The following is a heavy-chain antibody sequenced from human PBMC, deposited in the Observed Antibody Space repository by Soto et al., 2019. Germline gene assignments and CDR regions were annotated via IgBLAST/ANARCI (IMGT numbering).Heavy chain of an antibody. V-gene: IGHV4-34*01. CDR2: INHSGST. D-gene: IGHD2-2*01. CDR3: ARGQVPAAMYRNWFDP. J-gene: IGHJ5*02. CDR1: GGSFSGYY. Sequence: SETLSLTCAVYGGSFSGYYWSWIRQPPGKGLEWIGEINHSGSTNYNPSLKSRVTISVDTSKNQFSLKLSSVTAADTAVYYCARGQVPAAMYRNWFDPWGQGTLVTVSS.